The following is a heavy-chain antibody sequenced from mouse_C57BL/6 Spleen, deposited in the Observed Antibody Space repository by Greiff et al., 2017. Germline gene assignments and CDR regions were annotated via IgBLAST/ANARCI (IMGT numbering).Heavy chain of an antibody. CDR1: EYEFPSHD. CDR3: ARRGGYYGNYWYFDV. D-gene: IGHD2-1*01. V-gene: IGHV5-2*01. CDR2: INSDGGST. J-gene: IGHJ1*03. Sequence: EVKLVESGGGLVQPGESLKLSCESNEYEFPSHDMSWVRKTPEKRLELVAAINSDGGSTYYPDTMERRFIISSDNTTNTLYLQLSSLRSEDTALXYWARRGGYYGNYWYFDVWGTGTTVTVAS.